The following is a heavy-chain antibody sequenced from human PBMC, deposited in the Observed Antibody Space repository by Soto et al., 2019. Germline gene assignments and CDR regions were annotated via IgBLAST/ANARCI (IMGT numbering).Heavy chain of an antibody. V-gene: IGHV3-23*01. CDR2: ISGSGGST. CDR3: AGTGYSGGWHYFDH. J-gene: IGHJ4*02. D-gene: IGHD6-19*01. CDR1: GFTFSSCA. Sequence: GGSLRLSCAASGFTFSSCAMSWVRQAPGKGLEWVSAISGSGGSTYYADSVKGRFTISRDNSKNTLYLQMNSLRAEDTAVYYCAGTGYSGGWHYFDHWGQGTLVTVSS.